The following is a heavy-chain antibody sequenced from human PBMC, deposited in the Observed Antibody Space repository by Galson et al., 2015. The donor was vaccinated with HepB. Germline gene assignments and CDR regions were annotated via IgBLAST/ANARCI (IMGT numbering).Heavy chain of an antibody. D-gene: IGHD6-19*01. CDR1: GGSISSSSYS. CDR2: VHSSGST. Sequence: TLSLTCTVSGGSISSSSYSWGWIRQPPGKGLEWIGRVHSSGSTDYNPSLKSRVTMSIDTSKNQFSLRLSSVTAADTAMYYCARQEYTRVWYPFDYWSQGTLVTVSS. J-gene: IGHJ4*02. V-gene: IGHV4-61*02. CDR3: ARQEYTRVWYPFDY.